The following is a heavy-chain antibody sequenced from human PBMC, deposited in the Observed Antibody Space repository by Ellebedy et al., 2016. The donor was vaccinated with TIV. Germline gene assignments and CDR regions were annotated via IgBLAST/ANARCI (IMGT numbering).Heavy chain of an antibody. CDR3: AREYYDILTVYYYYYIDV. J-gene: IGHJ6*03. V-gene: IGHV1-18*01. Sequence: ASVKVSCXASGYSFTTYGVSWVRQAPGQGLEWMGWVSTYNGNTNSAQKLQGRVTITTDTSTTTAYMELRSLRSEDTAVYYCAREYYDILTVYYYYYIDVWGKGTTVTVSS. CDR2: VSTYNGNT. D-gene: IGHD3-9*01. CDR1: GYSFTTYG.